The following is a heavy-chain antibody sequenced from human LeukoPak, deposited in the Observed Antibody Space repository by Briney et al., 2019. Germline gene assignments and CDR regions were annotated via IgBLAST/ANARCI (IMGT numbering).Heavy chain of an antibody. Sequence: PGGSLRLSCAASGLTFSNYAMNWVRQAPGKGLEWVSGISGSGGSTYYADSVKGRFTISRDNAKNTLYLQMNSLRAEDTAVYYCARALTTVTNYWGQGTLVTVSS. CDR2: ISGSGGST. D-gene: IGHD4-17*01. V-gene: IGHV3-23*01. CDR1: GLTFSNYA. CDR3: ARALTTVTNY. J-gene: IGHJ4*02.